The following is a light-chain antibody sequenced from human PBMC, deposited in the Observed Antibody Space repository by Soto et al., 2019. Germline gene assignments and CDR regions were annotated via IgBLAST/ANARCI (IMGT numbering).Light chain of an antibody. CDR1: SSDVGGYNY. CDR2: EVS. J-gene: IGLJ2*01. Sequence: QCALTQPPSASGSPGQSVTISCTGTSSDVGGYNYVSWYQQHPGKAPKLMIYEVSKRPSGVPDRFSGSKSGNTASLTVSGLQAEDEADYYCSSYAGTNVVLGGGTQLTVL. V-gene: IGLV2-8*01. CDR3: SSYAGTNVV.